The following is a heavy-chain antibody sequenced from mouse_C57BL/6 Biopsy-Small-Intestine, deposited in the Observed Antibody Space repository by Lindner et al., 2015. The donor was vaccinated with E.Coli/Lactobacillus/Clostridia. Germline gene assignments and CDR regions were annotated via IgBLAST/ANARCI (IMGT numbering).Heavy chain of an antibody. Sequence: VQLQESGPELVKPGASVKISRKASGYTFRNSWMNWVKQRPGTGLEWIGRIYLGDGDTNYNGKFKGKAALTADKSSSTSFIQLTNLTSEDSAVYFCAGFDYDAGVFDYWGQGTTLTVSS. CDR1: GYTFRNSW. D-gene: IGHD2-4*01. J-gene: IGHJ2*01. CDR2: IYLGDGDT. CDR3: AGFDYDAGVFDY. V-gene: IGHV1-82*01.